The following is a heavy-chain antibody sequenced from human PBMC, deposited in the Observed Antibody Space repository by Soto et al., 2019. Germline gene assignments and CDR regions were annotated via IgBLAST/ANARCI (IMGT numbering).Heavy chain of an antibody. J-gene: IGHJ6*04. Sequence: HGESLQISCKGSGYSFTSYWISCVRQMPGKGLEWMGRIDPSDSYTNYSPSFQGHVTISADKSISTAYLQWSSLKASDTAMYYCARRYGSGSYYDDRYGMEVWGEGTKVTVSS. CDR1: GYSFTSYW. V-gene: IGHV5-10-1*01. CDR2: IDPSDSYT. D-gene: IGHD3-10*01. CDR3: ARRYGSGSYYDDRYGMEV.